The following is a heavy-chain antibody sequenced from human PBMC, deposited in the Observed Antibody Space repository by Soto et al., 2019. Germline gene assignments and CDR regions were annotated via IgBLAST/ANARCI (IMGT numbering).Heavy chain of an antibody. CDR2: LKQDGSEN. CDR1: GFTFSSYW. CDR3: ARVCSSGWYGAFDI. Sequence: VQLVESGGGLVQPGGSLRLSCAASGFTFSSYWMSWVRQAPGKGLEWVANLKQDGSENYDVDSVKGRFTISRDNAKSSLYLQMNSLRAEDTAVDYCARVCSSGWYGAFDIWGQGTMVTVSS. J-gene: IGHJ3*02. V-gene: IGHV3-7*03. D-gene: IGHD6-19*01.